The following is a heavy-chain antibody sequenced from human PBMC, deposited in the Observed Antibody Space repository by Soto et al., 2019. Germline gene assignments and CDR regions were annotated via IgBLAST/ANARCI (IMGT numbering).Heavy chain of an antibody. CDR1: GFTFSSYA. CDR2: ISYDGSNK. D-gene: IGHD3-10*01. V-gene: IGHV3-30-3*01. Sequence: QVQLVESGGGVVQPGRSLRLSCAASGFTFSSYAMHWVRQAPGKGLEWVAVISYDGSNKYYADSVKGRFTISRDNSKNTLYLQLNSLRAEDTAVYYCARDLSGSGIIDYYYGMDVWGQGTTVTVSS. J-gene: IGHJ6*02. CDR3: ARDLSGSGIIDYYYGMDV.